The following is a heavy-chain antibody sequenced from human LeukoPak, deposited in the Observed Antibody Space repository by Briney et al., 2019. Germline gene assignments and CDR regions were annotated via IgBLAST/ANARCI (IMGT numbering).Heavy chain of an antibody. J-gene: IGHJ5*02. V-gene: IGHV4-34*01. Sequence: SSETLSLACGVSGGSFSGFQWSWLRQSPGKGLEWIGEISPSGTTDYNPSLKTRLSISLDKSKNQFSLKLSSVTAADTAVYYCAREHVTGEGLFDNWFDPWGPGTLVTVFS. CDR3: AREHVTGEGLFDNWFDP. CDR2: ISPSGTT. CDR1: GGSFSGFQ. D-gene: IGHD2-21*01.